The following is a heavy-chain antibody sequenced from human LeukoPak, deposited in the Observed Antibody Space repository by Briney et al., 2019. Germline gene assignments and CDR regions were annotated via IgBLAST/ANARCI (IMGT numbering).Heavy chain of an antibody. V-gene: IGHV4-39*01. CDR3: ARQGYNWNYFSH. CDR2: IYYSGST. CDR1: GGSMSSSSYH. Sequence: AETLSLTCTVSGGSMSSSSYHWRWIRQPPGKGLEWIGSIYYSGSTYYNPSLKSRVTISIDTSKNQFSLKLSSVTAADTAVYYDARQGYNWNYFSHWGQGTLVTVSS. D-gene: IGHD1-7*01. J-gene: IGHJ4*02.